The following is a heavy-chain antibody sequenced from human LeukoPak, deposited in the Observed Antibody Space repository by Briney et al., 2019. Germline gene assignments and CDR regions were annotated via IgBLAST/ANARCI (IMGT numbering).Heavy chain of an antibody. J-gene: IGHJ5*02. CDR1: GGSISSGSYY. CDR3: ARDRAAYCGGDCYPNWFDP. Sequence: SQALSLTCTVSGGSISSGSYYCSWIRQPAGKGLEWIGRIYTSGSTNYNPSLKSRVTISVDTSKNQFSLKLSSVTAADTAVYYCARDRAAYCGGDCYPNWFDPWGQGTLVTVSS. CDR2: IYTSGST. D-gene: IGHD2-21*02. V-gene: IGHV4-61*02.